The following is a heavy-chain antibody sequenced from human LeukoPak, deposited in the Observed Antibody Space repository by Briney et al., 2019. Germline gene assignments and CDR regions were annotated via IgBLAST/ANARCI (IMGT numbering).Heavy chain of an antibody. CDR3: AKDIPLGESPRYFDY. CDR2: IRFDGTNK. Sequence: PGGSLRLSCAASGFTFSSFAMHWVRQAPGKGLEWVALIRFDGTNKYYGDSVKGRFTTSRDNSKNTLYLQMNSLRAEDTAVYFCAKDIPLGESPRYFDYWGQGSLVTVSS. CDR1: GFTFSSFA. D-gene: IGHD3-16*01. V-gene: IGHV3-30*02. J-gene: IGHJ4*02.